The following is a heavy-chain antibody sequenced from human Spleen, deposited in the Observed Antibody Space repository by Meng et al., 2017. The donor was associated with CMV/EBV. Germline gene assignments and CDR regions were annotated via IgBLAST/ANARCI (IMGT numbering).Heavy chain of an antibody. CDR1: FTGYS. V-gene: IGHV1-2*02. CDR3: ARGGSSVFGVDLHWGRFDP. J-gene: IGHJ5*02. Sequence: FTGYSIHWVRQAPGQVLEWMGWINPNSGGTDFARKFQGRVTMTRDTSMSTAYMDLSGLRSDDTAMHYCARGGSSVFGVDLHWGRFDPWGQGTLVTVSS. CDR2: INPNSGGT. D-gene: IGHD3-3*01.